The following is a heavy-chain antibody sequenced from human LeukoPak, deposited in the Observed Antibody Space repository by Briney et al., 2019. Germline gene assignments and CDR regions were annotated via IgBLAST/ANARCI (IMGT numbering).Heavy chain of an antibody. CDR3: ARGGNRFGGFYFDY. V-gene: IGHV4-31*03. CDR2: IHHSGRS. J-gene: IGHJ4*02. D-gene: IGHD3-10*01. CDR1: ADSLSSGGHY. Sequence: SQTLSLTCTVSADSLSSGGHYWAWIRQFPGKGLESVGFIHHSGRSRHNPSLKDRVAISVGTSRKQFALKLSSVTAADTAMYYCARGGNRFGGFYFDYWGQGIQVIVSS.